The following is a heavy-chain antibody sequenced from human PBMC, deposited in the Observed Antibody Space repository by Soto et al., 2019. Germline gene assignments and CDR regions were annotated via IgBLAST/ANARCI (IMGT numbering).Heavy chain of an antibody. J-gene: IGHJ6*02. CDR2: ISAYNGNT. Sequence: QVQLVQSGAEVKKPGASVKVSCKASGYTFTSYGISWVRQAPGQGLEWMGWISAYNGNTNYAQKLQGRVTMTTDTSMSTAYMELRSLRSDDTAVYYSARSVRDSSGWQYYYYYYGMDAWGLGTTVTVSS. CDR3: ARSVRDSSGWQYYYYYYGMDA. CDR1: GYTFTSYG. V-gene: IGHV1-18*01. D-gene: IGHD6-19*01.